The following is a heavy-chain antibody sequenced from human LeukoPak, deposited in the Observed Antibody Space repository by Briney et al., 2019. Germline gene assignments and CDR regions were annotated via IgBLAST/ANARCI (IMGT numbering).Heavy chain of an antibody. CDR3: ARKYCGGDCSYGLDV. Sequence: GGSLRLPCAASGFTFSSYGMHWVRQAPGKGLDWVSAISPSSNYIFYGDSARGRFTISRDNAQNSLYLQMNSLRAEDTAVHYCARKYCGGDCSYGLDVWGQGTTVTVSS. V-gene: IGHV3-21*01. CDR1: GFTFSSYG. J-gene: IGHJ6*02. D-gene: IGHD2-21*01. CDR2: ISPSSNYI.